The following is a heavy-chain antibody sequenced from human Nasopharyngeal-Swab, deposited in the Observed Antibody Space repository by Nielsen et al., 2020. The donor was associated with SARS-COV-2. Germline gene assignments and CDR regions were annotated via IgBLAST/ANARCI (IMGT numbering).Heavy chain of an antibody. D-gene: IGHD2-2*01. J-gene: IGHJ6*03. CDR2: ISAYNGNT. CDR1: GYTFTGYG. CDR3: ARVRREYCSSTSCYPGYYYYMDV. V-gene: IGHV1-18*04. Sequence: ASVKVSCKASGYTFTGYGISWVRQAPGQGLEWMGWISAYNGNTNYAQKLQGRVTMTTDTSTSTAYMELRSLRSDDTAVYYCARVRREYCSSTSCYPGYYYYMDVWGKGTTVTVSS.